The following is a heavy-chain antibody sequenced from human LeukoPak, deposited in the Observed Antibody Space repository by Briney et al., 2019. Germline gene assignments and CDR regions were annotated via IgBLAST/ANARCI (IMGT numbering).Heavy chain of an antibody. CDR3: EKDQRAAAGGARYYYFDY. D-gene: IGHD6-13*01. CDR1: GFTFDDYA. V-gene: IGHV3-9*01. J-gene: IGHJ4*02. Sequence: GGSLRLSCAASGFTFDDYAMHWVRQAPGKGLEWVSGISWNSGSIGYADSVKGRFTISRDNAKNSLYLQMNSLRAEDTALYYCEKDQRAAAGGARYYYFDYWGQGTLVTVSS. CDR2: ISWNSGSI.